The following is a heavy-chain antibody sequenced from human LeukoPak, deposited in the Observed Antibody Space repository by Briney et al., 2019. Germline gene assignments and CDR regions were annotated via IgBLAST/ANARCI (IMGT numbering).Heavy chain of an antibody. D-gene: IGHD2-15*01. Sequence: GGSLRLSCAASGFTFSSYGMHWVRQAPGKGLEWVAFIRYDGSNKYYADSVKGRFTISRDNSKNTLYLQMNSLRAEDTAVYYCAKDQVHCSGGSCYSLSFDYWGQGTLVTVSS. CDR3: AKDQVHCSGGSCYSLSFDY. J-gene: IGHJ4*02. CDR2: IRYDGSNK. CDR1: GFTFSSYG. V-gene: IGHV3-30*02.